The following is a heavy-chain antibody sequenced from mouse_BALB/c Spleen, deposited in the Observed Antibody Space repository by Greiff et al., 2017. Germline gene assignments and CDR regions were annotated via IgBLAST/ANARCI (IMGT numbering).Heavy chain of an antibody. J-gene: IGHJ1*01. CDR3: ARGDDWYFDV. Sequence: EVQLQESGPGLVKPSQSLSLTCTVTGYSITRDYAWNWIRQFPGNKLEWMGYISYSGSTSYNPSLKRRISITRDTSTNQFFLQLNSVTTEDTATYYCARGDDWYFDVWGAGTTVTVSS. CDR2: ISYSGST. V-gene: IGHV3-2*02. CDR1: GYSITRDYA. D-gene: IGHD3-3*01.